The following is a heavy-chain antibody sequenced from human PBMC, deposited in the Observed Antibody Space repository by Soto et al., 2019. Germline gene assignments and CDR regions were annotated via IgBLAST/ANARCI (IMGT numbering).Heavy chain of an antibody. J-gene: IGHJ4*02. V-gene: IGHV1-3*01. CDR3: ATRKYCPSTTCFDF. D-gene: IGHD2-2*01. CDR2: INAGNGYT. CDR1: GYTFTSYA. Sequence: ASVKVSCKASGYTFTSYAMHWVRQAPGQRLEWMGWINAGNGYTYYADSVKGRFTISRDTSKNTLYLQMSSLRAEDTTVYYCATRKYCPSTTCFDFWGQGTQVTVSS.